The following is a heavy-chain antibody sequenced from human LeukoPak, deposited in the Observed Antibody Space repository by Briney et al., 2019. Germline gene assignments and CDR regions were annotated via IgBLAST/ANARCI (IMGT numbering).Heavy chain of an antibody. J-gene: IGHJ6*03. D-gene: IGHD2-2*01. V-gene: IGHV1-69*01. CDR2: IIPTFGTA. Sequence: GSSVKVSCKASGGTFSSYAISWVRQAPGQGLEWMGGIIPTFGTANYAQKFQGRVTIAADESTSTAYMELSSLRSEDTAVYYCARGLPAAIAFYYYYYMDVWGKGTTVTVSS. CDR1: GGTFSSYA. CDR3: ARGLPAAIAFYYYYYMDV.